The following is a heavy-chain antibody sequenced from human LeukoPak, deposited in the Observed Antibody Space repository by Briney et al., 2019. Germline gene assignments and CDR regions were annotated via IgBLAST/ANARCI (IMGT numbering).Heavy chain of an antibody. D-gene: IGHD3-10*01. V-gene: IGHV3-23*01. CDR1: GFTFSSYA. CDR3: AKGSKIRGVHYFDY. Sequence: GGSLRLSCAASGFTFSSYAMSWVRQAPGKGLEWASGISGGGGSTYYADSVKGRFTISRDNSKNTVYLQLSSLRAEDTAVYYCAKGSKIRGVHYFDYWGQGTLVTVSS. J-gene: IGHJ4*02. CDR2: ISGGGGST.